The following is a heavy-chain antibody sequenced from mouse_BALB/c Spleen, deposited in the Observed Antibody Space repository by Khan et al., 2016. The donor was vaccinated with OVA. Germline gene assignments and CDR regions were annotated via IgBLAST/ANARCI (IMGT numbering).Heavy chain of an antibody. J-gene: IGHJ3*01. Sequence: QVQLKESGPGLVAPSQSLSITCTVSAFSLTNYGVSWVRQPPGRGLEWLGVIWGDGSAIYHSGLISRLSLSKDNSKSQVFLKLNSLQTDDTATYYCAKGGTYYGNYGFAYWGQGTLVTVSA. D-gene: IGHD2-10*01. V-gene: IGHV2-3*01. CDR2: IWGDGSA. CDR1: AFSLTNYG. CDR3: AKGGTYYGNYGFAY.